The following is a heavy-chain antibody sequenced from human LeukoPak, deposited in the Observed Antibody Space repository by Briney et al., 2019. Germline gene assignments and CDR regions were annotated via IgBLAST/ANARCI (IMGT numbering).Heavy chain of an antibody. D-gene: IGHD6-19*01. V-gene: IGHV3-21*01. CDR1: GFSFSGYS. CDR3: ARGDYRPAMAGEPFDY. Sequence: GGSLRLSCEASGFSFSGYSMNWVRQAPGKALEWVSSISSSSTYMFHADSVKGRFTLSRDNAKNSLYLQMNSLRAEDTAVYYCARGDYRPAMAGEPFDYWGQGTLVTVSS. CDR2: ISSSSTYM. J-gene: IGHJ4*02.